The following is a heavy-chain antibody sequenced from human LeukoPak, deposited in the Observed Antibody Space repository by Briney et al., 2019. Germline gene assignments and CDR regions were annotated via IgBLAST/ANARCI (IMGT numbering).Heavy chain of an antibody. J-gene: IGHJ4*02. CDR1: GYSISSGYY. Sequence: SETLSLTCTVSGYSISSGYYRGWIRQPPGKGLEWIGSIYHSGSTYYNPSLKSRVTISVDTSKNQFSLKLSSVTAADTAVYYCATFWGSYRHFDYWGQGTLVTVSS. CDR2: IYHSGST. D-gene: IGHD3-16*02. CDR3: ATFWGSYRHFDY. V-gene: IGHV4-38-2*02.